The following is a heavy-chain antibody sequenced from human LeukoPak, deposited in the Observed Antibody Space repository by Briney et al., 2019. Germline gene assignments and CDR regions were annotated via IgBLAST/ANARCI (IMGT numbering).Heavy chain of an antibody. CDR2: VYYTGST. Sequence: SETLSLTCTVSGGSISSYYWSWVRQPPGKGLEWIGFVYYTGSTNYSPSLKSRVTISVDTSKNQFSLKLRSVTAADTAVYYCARGIAVAGTYYYMGVWGKGTTVTISS. D-gene: IGHD6-19*01. CDR3: ARGIAVAGTYYYMGV. V-gene: IGHV4-59*01. J-gene: IGHJ6*03. CDR1: GGSISSYY.